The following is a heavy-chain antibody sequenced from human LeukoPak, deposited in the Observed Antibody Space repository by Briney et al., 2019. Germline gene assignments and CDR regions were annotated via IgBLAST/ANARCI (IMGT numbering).Heavy chain of an antibody. CDR3: AKDRDYYDSSGLFDY. CDR2: ISGSGGST. V-gene: IGHV3-23*01. CDR1: GFTFSSYA. J-gene: IGHJ4*02. Sequence: GGSLRLSCAASGFTFSSYAMSWVRQAPGKGLEWVSAISGSGGSTYYADSVKGRFTISRDNSKNTLYLQMNSLRAEDTAVYYCAKDRDYYDSSGLFDYWGQGTLVTVPS. D-gene: IGHD3-22*01.